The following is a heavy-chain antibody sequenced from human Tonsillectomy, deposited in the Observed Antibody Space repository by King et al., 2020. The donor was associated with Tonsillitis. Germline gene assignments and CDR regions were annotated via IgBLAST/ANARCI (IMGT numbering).Heavy chain of an antibody. CDR3: ARDPTSAWYLDF. Sequence: VQLVESGGGVVQPGRSLRLSCTASGFTFSTYGMHWVPQAPGKGLEGVTIISYDGDNKYYADSVKGRFTISRDNSKNTLYLQMNSLRAEDTAVYYCARDPTSAWYLDFWGQGTLVTVSS. D-gene: IGHD6-19*01. V-gene: IGHV3-33*05. CDR2: ISYDGDNK. CDR1: GFTFSTYG. J-gene: IGHJ4*02.